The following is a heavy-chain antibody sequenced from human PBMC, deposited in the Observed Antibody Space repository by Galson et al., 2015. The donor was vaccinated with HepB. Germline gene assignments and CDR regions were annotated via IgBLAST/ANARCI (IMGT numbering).Heavy chain of an antibody. J-gene: IGHJ6*02. D-gene: IGHD3-3*01. CDR2: INSDGSST. CDR1: GFTFSSYW. CDR3: ARAGAPYDFWSGYYTGTYYGMDV. Sequence: SLRLSCAASGFTFSSYWMHWVRQAPGKGLVWVSRINSDGSSTSYADSVKGRFTISRDNAKNTLYLQMNSLRAEDTAVYYCARAGAPYDFWSGYYTGTYYGMDVWGQGTTVTVSS. V-gene: IGHV3-74*01.